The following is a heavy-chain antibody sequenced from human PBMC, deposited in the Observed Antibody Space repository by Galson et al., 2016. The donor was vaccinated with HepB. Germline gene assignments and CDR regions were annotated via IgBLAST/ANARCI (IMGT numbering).Heavy chain of an antibody. J-gene: IGHJ6*02. CDR2: ISASGTRT. Sequence: SLRLSCAASGFTFNSYAMSWVRQAPGKGLEWVSGISASGTRTNYADSVKGRFTMSRDNSKNTLYLQMNSLRAEDTAVYYCARTVVPAAPLAEVRNLSYFGLDVGGQGTTVTISS. CDR3: ARTVVPAAPLAEVRNLSYFGLDV. V-gene: IGHV3-23*01. D-gene: IGHD2-2*01. CDR1: GFTFNSYA.